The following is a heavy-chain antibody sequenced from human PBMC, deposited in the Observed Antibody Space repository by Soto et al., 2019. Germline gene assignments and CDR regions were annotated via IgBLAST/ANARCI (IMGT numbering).Heavy chain of an antibody. D-gene: IGHD3-16*01. V-gene: IGHV4-59*01. Sequence: TSETLSLTCTVSGGYINNYFWSWVRQHPWKGLEWIGYIYYSGNTNYNASLKSRVTLSVVTSKNQFSLKLSSVTAAGTAVCYCARGDTSLGGRYSDYWGQGTLVTVSS. CDR3: ARGDTSLGGRYSDY. CDR2: IYYSGNT. J-gene: IGHJ4*02. CDR1: GGYINNYF.